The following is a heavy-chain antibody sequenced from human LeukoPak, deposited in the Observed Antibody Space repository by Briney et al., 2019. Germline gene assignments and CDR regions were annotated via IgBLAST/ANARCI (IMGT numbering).Heavy chain of an antibody. CDR1: GFLLSSYG. Sequence: GGSLRHSCVASGFLLSSYGMHWVRRAPGKGLEWVTYIRYDGSSQYYVDSVKGRFTISRDNAKNSLYLQVNSLRAEDTAVFSCVRDGRKSRVVDIVRKKETGYYYYMDVWGKGTTVTVSS. J-gene: IGHJ6*03. D-gene: IGHD2-2*03. V-gene: IGHV3-30*02. CDR2: IRYDGSSQ. CDR3: VRDGRKSRVVDIVRKKETGYYYYMDV.